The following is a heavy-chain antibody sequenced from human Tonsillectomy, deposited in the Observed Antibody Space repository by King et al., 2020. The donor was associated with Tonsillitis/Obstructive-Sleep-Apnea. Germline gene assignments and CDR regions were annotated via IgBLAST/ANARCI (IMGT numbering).Heavy chain of an antibody. CDR2: VDPTDSYT. Sequence: QLVQSGAEVKKPGESLRISCKGSGYSVTSHWISWVRQMPGKGLEWMGTVDPTDSYTIYSPSFQGHVTISADKSINTAYLQWSSLKASDTAMYYCARQVTALVETTYSYSMHVWGKGTTVTVSS. V-gene: IGHV5-10-1*01. CDR1: GYSVTSHW. D-gene: IGHD5-18*01. CDR3: ARQVTALVETTYSYSMHV. J-gene: IGHJ6*03.